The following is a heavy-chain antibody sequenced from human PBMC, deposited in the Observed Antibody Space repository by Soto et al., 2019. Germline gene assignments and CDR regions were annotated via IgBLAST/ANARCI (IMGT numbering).Heavy chain of an antibody. Sequence: QVQLVESGGGVVQPGRSLRLSCAASGFIFSGYGMHWVRQAPGKGLEWVAVIWYDGSNKYYADSVRGRFTISRDNSKNTLYLQMNRLGVEDTAVYYCASEVIEVDPESRDGYDIWGQGTMVTVSS. CDR1: GFIFSGYG. D-gene: IGHD6-19*01. CDR2: IWYDGSNK. CDR3: ASEVIEVDPESRDGYDI. J-gene: IGHJ3*02. V-gene: IGHV3-33*01.